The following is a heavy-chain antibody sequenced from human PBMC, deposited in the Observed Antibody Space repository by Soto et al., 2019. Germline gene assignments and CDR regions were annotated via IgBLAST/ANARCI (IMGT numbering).Heavy chain of an antibody. V-gene: IGHV4-34*01. D-gene: IGHD6-6*01. J-gene: IGHJ5*02. CDR2: INHSGST. Sequence: ASETLSLTCAVYGGSFSGYYWSWIRQPPGKGLEWIGEINHSGSTNYNPSLKSRVTISVDTSKNQFSLKLSSVTAADTAVYYCARSLSGFEYSSSSADLFSCFDPWGQGTLVTVSP. CDR3: ARSLSGFEYSSSSADLFSCFDP. CDR1: GGSFSGYY.